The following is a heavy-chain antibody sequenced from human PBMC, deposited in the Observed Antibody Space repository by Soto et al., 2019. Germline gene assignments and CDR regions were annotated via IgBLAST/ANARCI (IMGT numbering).Heavy chain of an antibody. J-gene: IGHJ4*02. CDR3: ARTYYYDSSGYYHGDYFDY. V-gene: IGHV1-69*13. CDR1: GGTFSSYA. CDR2: IIPIFGTA. D-gene: IGHD3-22*01. Sequence: SVKVSCKASGGTFSSYAISWVRQAPGQGLEWMGGIIPIFGTANYAQKFQGRVTITADESTSTAYMELSSLRSGDTAVYYCARTYYYDSSGYYHGDYFDYWGQGTLVTVSS.